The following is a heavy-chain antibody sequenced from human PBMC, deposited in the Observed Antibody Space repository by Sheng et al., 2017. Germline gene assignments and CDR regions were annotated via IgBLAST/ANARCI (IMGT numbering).Heavy chain of an antibody. CDR3: ARGVTPDYYYYMDV. D-gene: IGHD4-4*01. J-gene: IGHJ6*03. Sequence: QVQLQESGPGLVKPSQTLSLTCTVSGGSISSGSYFWSWIRQPAGKGLEWIGRIYTSGSTNYNPSLKSRVTISVDTSKNQFSLTLSSVTAADTAVYYCARGVTPDYYYYMDVWGQGTTVTVSS. CDR1: GGSISSGSYF. CDR2: IYTSGST. V-gene: IGHV4-61*02.